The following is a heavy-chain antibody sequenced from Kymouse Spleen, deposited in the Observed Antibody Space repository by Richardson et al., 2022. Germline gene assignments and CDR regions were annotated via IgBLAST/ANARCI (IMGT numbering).Heavy chain of an antibody. Sequence: QVQLVESGGGVVQPGRSLRLSCAASGFTFSSYGMHWVRQAPGKGLEWVAVIWYDGSNKYYADSVKGRFTISRDNSKNTLYLQMNSLRAEDTAVYYCARDETMVRGVYYGMDVWGQGTTVTVSS. J-gene: IGHJ6*02. D-gene: IGHD3-10*01. CDR1: GFTFSSYG. V-gene: IGHV3-33*01. CDR3: ARDETMVRGVYYGMDV. CDR2: IWYDGSNK.